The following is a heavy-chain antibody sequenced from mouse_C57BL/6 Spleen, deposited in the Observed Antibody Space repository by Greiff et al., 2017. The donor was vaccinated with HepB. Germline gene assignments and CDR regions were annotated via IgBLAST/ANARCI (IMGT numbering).Heavy chain of an antibody. CDR1: GFTFSSYG. V-gene: IGHV5-6*01. Sequence: EVKLMESGGDLVKPGGSLKLSCAASGFTFSSYGMSWVRQTPDKRLEWVATISSGGSYTYYPDSVKGRFTISRDNAKNTLYLQMSSLKSEDTAMYYCARLDYDPYWYFDVWGTGTTVTVSS. CDR2: ISSGGSYT. CDR3: ARLDYDPYWYFDV. J-gene: IGHJ1*03. D-gene: IGHD2-4*01.